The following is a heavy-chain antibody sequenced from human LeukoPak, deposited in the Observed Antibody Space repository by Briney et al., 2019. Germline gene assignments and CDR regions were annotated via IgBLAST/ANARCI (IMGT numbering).Heavy chain of an antibody. CDR1: GDSISIYY. D-gene: IGHD3-16*02. Sequence: SETLSLTCTVSGDSISIYYWCWIRQPAGKGLEWIGRIYTSGSTNYNPSLKSRVTISVDKSKNQFSLKLSSVTAADTAVYYCARGFRRGRYDYVWGSYRTQLFDYWGQGTLVTVSS. V-gene: IGHV4-4*07. CDR3: ARGFRRGRYDYVWGSYRTQLFDY. J-gene: IGHJ4*02. CDR2: IYTSGST.